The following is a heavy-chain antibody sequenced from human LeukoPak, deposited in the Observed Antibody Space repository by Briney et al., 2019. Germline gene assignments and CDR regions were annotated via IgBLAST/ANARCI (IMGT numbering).Heavy chain of an antibody. Sequence: SETLCLTCTVSGGSISSYYWSWIRQPPGKGLEWIGYIYYSGSTNYNPSLKSRVTISVDTSKNQFSLKLSSVTAADTAVYYCARDLRSIAADWFDPWGQGTLVTVSS. CDR2: IYYSGST. CDR3: ARDLRSIAADWFDP. CDR1: GGSISSYY. J-gene: IGHJ5*02. D-gene: IGHD6-13*01. V-gene: IGHV4-59*01.